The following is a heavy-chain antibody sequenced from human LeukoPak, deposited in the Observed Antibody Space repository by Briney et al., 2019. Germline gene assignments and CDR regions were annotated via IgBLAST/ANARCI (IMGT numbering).Heavy chain of an antibody. CDR3: ARKFLGSRGYYFDY. D-gene: IGHD3-10*01. CDR2: INPNSGGT. V-gene: IGHV1-8*01. J-gene: IGHJ4*02. CDR1: GYTFTSYD. Sequence: ASVKVSCKASGYTFTSYDITWVRQAAGQGLEWMGWINPNSGGTNYAQKFQGRVTMTRDTSISTAYMELSSLRSDDTAVYYCARKFLGSRGYYFDYWGQGTLVTVSS.